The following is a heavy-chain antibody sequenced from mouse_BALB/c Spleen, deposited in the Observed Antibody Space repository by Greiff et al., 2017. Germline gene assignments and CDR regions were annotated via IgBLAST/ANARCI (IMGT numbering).Heavy chain of an antibody. J-gene: IGHJ3*01. CDR3: AKDNYYGSPSFAY. Sequence: VQLQQSGPELVKPGASVKVSCKASGYAFTSYNMYWVKQSHGKSLEWIGYIDPYNGGTSYNQKFKGKATLTVDKSSSTAYMHLNSLTSEDSAVYYCAKDNYYGSPSFAYWGQGTLVTVSA. D-gene: IGHD1-1*01. CDR1: GYAFTSYN. V-gene: IGHV1S135*01. CDR2: IDPYNGGT.